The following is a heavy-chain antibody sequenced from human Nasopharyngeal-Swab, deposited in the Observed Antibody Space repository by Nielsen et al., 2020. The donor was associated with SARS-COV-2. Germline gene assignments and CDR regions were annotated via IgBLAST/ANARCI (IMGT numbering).Heavy chain of an antibody. Sequence: ASVKVSCKASGYTFTSYDINWVRQAPGNGLEWLGRTQLNNGKTVFAQKFQGRVTMTWHTSITTAYMRLSGLRSDDTAVYYCARMMAGYDGYLQNWGQGTLVTVSS. D-gene: IGHD2-2*03. CDR1: GYTFTSYD. J-gene: IGHJ1*01. CDR2: TQLNNGKT. CDR3: ARMMAGYDGYLQN. V-gene: IGHV1-8*01.